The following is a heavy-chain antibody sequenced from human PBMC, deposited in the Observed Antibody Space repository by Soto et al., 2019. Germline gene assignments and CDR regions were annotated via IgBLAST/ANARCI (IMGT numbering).Heavy chain of an antibody. CDR1: GGSFSGYY. CDR2: INHSGST. CDR3: ARGYCTNGVCYTSTAFDI. J-gene: IGHJ3*02. V-gene: IGHV4-34*01. D-gene: IGHD2-8*01. Sequence: SETLSLTCAVYGGSFSGYYWSWIRQPPGKGLEWIGEINHSGSTNYNPSLKSRVTISVDTSKNQFSLKLSSVTAADTAAYYCARGYCTNGVCYTSTAFDIWGQGTMVTVSS.